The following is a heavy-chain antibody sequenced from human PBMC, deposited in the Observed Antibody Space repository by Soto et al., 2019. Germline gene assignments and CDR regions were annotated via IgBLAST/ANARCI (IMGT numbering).Heavy chain of an antibody. D-gene: IGHD3-3*02. V-gene: IGHV3-15*01. J-gene: IGHJ3*02. Sequence: GSLRLSCAASGFTFSNAWMSWVRQAPGKGLEWVGRIKSKTDGGTTDYAAPVKGRFTISRDDSKNTLYLQMNSLKTEDTAVYYCTTDLTFFVPDLGPAFDIWGQGTMVTVSS. CDR3: TTDLTFFVPDLGPAFDI. CDR1: GFTFSNAW. CDR2: IKSKTDGGTT.